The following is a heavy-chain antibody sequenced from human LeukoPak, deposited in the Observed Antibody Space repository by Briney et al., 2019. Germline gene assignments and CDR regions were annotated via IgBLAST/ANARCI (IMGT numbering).Heavy chain of an antibody. CDR2: INWNGGST. J-gene: IGHJ6*03. V-gene: IGHV3-20*04. CDR3: ARHWHYDFWSGYLAPSYYYYYMDV. CDR1: GFTFDDYG. D-gene: IGHD3-3*01. Sequence: GGSLRLSCAASGFTFDDYGMSWVRQAPGKGLEWVSGINWNGGSTGYADSVKGRFTISRDNAKNSLYLQMNSLRAEDTALYYCARHWHYDFWSGYLAPSYYYYYMDVWGKGTTVTVSS.